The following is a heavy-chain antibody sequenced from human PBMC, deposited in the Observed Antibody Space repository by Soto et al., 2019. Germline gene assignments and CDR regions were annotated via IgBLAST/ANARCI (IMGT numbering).Heavy chain of an antibody. V-gene: IGHV3-30*18. CDR1: GFTFSSYG. CDR3: AKANQGITFGGVIVY. CDR2: ISYDGSNK. J-gene: IGHJ4*02. Sequence: LRLSCAASGFTFSSYGMHWVRQAPGKGLEWAAVISYDGSNKYYADSVKGRFTISRDNSKNTLYLQMNSLRAEDTAVYYCAKANQGITFGGVIVYWGQGTLVTVSS. D-gene: IGHD3-16*02.